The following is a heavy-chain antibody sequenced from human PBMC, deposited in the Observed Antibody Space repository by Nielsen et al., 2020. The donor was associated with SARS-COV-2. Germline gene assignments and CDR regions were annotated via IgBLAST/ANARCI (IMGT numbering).Heavy chain of an antibody. J-gene: IGHJ6*02. V-gene: IGHV3-48*02. CDR3: ARDEAYCGGDCYSYYYYGMDV. CDR1: GFTFSSYS. Sequence: GGSLRLSCAASGFTFSSYSMNWVRQAPGKGLEWVSYISSSSSTIYYADSVKGRFTISRDNAKNSLYLQMNSLRDEDTAVYYCARDEAYCGGDCYSYYYYGMDVWGQGTTVTVSS. D-gene: IGHD2-21*02. CDR2: ISSSSSTI.